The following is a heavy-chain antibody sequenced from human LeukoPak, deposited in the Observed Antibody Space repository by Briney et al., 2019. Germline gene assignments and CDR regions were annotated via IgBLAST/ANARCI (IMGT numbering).Heavy chain of an antibody. D-gene: IGHD3-22*01. CDR3: ARLNYYDSSGYSKVYYFDY. Sequence: SETLSLTCTVSGGPISSYYWSWIRQPPGKGLEWIGYIYYSGSTNYNPSLKSRVTISVDTSKNQFSLKLSSVTAADTAVYYCARLNYYDSSGYSKVYYFDYWGQGTLVTVSS. CDR2: IYYSGST. V-gene: IGHV4-59*08. CDR1: GGPISSYY. J-gene: IGHJ4*02.